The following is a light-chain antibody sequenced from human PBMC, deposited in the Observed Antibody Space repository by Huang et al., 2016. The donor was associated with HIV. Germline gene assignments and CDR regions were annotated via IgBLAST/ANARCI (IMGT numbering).Light chain of an antibody. CDR3: QQSYNVPRT. Sequence: DIQMTQSPSSLSAFVGDKVTITCRASENIRKYLNWYQQKPGKAPNLLLYAASSLQSGVPSRFSGSGTGTDFNLTINSLQPEDYATYFCQQSYNVPRTFGQGTKVEIK. CDR1: ENIRKY. CDR2: AAS. V-gene: IGKV1-39*01. J-gene: IGKJ1*01.